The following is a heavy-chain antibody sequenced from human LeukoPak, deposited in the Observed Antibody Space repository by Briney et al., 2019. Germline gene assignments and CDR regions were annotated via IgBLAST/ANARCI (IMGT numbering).Heavy chain of an antibody. CDR3: TTGNIVVVPAAMGY. Sequence: PGGSLRLSCAASGFTFSNAWMSWVRQAPGKRLEWVGRIKSKADGGTTDYAAPVKGRFTILRDDSKNTLYLQMNSLKTEDTAVYYCTTGNIVVVPAAMGYWGQGTLVTVSS. D-gene: IGHD2-2*01. V-gene: IGHV3-15*01. J-gene: IGHJ4*02. CDR1: GFTFSNAW. CDR2: IKSKADGGTT.